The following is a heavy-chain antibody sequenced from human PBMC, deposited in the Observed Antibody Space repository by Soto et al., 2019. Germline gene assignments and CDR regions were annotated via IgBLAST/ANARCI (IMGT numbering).Heavy chain of an antibody. J-gene: IGHJ5*02. V-gene: IGHV3-66*01. D-gene: IGHD6-13*01. Sequence: GGSLRLSCAASGFTVSSNYMSWVRQAPGKGLEWVSVIYSGGSTYYADSVKGRFTISRDNSKNTLYLQMNSLRAEDTAVYYCARGGSIAAVPFGPWGQGTLVTV. CDR1: GFTVSSNY. CDR3: ARGGSIAAVPFGP. CDR2: IYSGGST.